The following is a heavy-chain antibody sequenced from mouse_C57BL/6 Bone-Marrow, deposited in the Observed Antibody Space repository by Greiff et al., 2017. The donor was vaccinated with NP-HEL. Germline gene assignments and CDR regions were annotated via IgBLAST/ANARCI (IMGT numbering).Heavy chain of an antibody. J-gene: IGHJ1*03. D-gene: IGHD3-3*01. CDR1: GFTFSDFY. CDR2: ISNKANDYTT. V-gene: IGHV7-1*01. Sequence: EVMLVESGGGLVQSGRSLRLSCATSGFTFSDFYMEWVRQAPGKGLEWIAAISNKANDYTTEYSVSVKGRLIVSRDSSQSILHLHMIASRASDIAVSDCARGAMDGDMDVWGKGTTVTVSS. CDR3: ARGAMDGDMDV.